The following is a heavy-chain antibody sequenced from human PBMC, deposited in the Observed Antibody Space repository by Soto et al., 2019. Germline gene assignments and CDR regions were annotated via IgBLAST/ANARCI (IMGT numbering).Heavy chain of an antibody. Sequence: QVQLVQSGAEVKKPGSSVKVSCKASGGTFSSYAISWVRQAPGQGLEWMGGIIPIFGTANYAQKFQGRVTITADESTSTAYMGLSSLRSEDTAVYYCARDMTPPGGSKGYYFDYWGQGTLVTVSS. CDR3: ARDMTPPGGSKGYYFDY. V-gene: IGHV1-69*01. CDR1: GGTFSSYA. D-gene: IGHD5-12*01. CDR2: IIPIFGTA. J-gene: IGHJ4*02.